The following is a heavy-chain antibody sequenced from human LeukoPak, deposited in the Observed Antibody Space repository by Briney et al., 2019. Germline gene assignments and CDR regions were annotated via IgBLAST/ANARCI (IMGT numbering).Heavy chain of an antibody. D-gene: IGHD6-13*01. V-gene: IGHV3-53*05. CDR2: IYSGGRT. Sequence: GGSLRLSCAASGGTISSNYMSWVRQAPGTGLERVSVIYSGGRTYYADSVKARFPISTDNPKNTLHLQMNSLRAEATAVYYCARASQQLVLHYWGQGTLVTVPS. J-gene: IGHJ4*02. CDR3: ARASQQLVLHY. CDR1: GGTISSNY.